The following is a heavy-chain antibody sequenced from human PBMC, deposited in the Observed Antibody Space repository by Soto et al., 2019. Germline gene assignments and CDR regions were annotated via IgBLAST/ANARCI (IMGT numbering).Heavy chain of an antibody. CDR3: ARAQPTYSSSYFDY. V-gene: IGHV3-23*01. CDR2: ISGRGDDT. J-gene: IGHJ4*02. D-gene: IGHD3-22*01. Sequence: EVQLLESGGDLVQPGGSLRLSCAASGFTFSSYAMSWVRQAPGKGLEWVSTISGRGDDTYYTDSVKGRFTISRDNSKNTPYVHMKSLRAEDTAVYYCARAQPTYSSSYFDYWGQGTLVTVSS. CDR1: GFTFSSYA.